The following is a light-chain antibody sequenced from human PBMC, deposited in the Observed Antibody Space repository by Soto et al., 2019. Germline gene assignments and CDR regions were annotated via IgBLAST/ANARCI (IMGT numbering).Light chain of an antibody. CDR3: QQYGSSPRT. CDR2: DAS. V-gene: IGKV3-11*01. Sequence: EIVLTQSPATLSLSPGERATLSCRASQSVSSYLAWYQQKPGQAPRLLVYDASTRATDIPARFSGSGSGTDFTLSISSLEPEDFAVYYCQQYGSSPRTFGQGTKVDI. CDR1: QSVSSY. J-gene: IGKJ1*01.